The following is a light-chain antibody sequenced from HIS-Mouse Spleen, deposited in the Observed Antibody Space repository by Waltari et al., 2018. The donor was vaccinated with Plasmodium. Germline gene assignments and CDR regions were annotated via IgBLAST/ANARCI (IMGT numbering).Light chain of an antibody. CDR1: QSVSSSY. CDR3: QQYGSSPPGIT. CDR2: GAS. Sequence: EIVLTQSPGTLSLSPGERATLSCRASQSVSSSYLAWYQQKPGQAPMLLIYGASSRATGIPDRFSGSGSVTDFTLTISRLEPEDFAVYYCQQYGSSPPGITFGPGTKVDIK. V-gene: IGKV3-20*01. J-gene: IGKJ3*01.